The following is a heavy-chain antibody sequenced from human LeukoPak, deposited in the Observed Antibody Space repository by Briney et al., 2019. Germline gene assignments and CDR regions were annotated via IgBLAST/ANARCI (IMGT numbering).Heavy chain of an antibody. J-gene: IGHJ4*02. CDR1: GFTFSSYS. Sequence: GGSLRLSCAASGFTFSSYSMNWVRQAPGKGLEWVSYISSSSSTIYYADSVKGRFTVSRDNAKNSLYLQMNSLRAEDTAVYYCAKARGYYDSSGSTDYWGQGTLVTVSS. V-gene: IGHV3-48*01. CDR2: ISSSSSTI. CDR3: AKARGYYDSSGSTDY. D-gene: IGHD3-22*01.